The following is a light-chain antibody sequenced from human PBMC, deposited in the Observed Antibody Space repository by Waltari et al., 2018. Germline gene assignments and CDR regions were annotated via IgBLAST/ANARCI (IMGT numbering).Light chain of an antibody. CDR3: SSYTSSSTRLYV. Sequence: QSALTQPASVSGSPGQSITISCTGTSSDVGGYNSVSWYQQHPGKAPQLMFYEVSNRPSGVSNRFSGSKSGNTASLTISGLQAEDEADYYCSSYTSSSTRLYVFGTGTKVTVL. CDR1: SSDVGGYNS. J-gene: IGLJ1*01. V-gene: IGLV2-14*01. CDR2: EVS.